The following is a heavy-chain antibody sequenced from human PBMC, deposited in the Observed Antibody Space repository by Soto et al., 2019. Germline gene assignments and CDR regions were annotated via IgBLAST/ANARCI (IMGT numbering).Heavy chain of an antibody. CDR1: GGSFSSGSYS. CDR2: IYDSGST. J-gene: IGHJ3*02. V-gene: IGHV4-31*03. CDR3: SRGPIERASDI. Sequence: QVQLQDSGPGLVKPSQTLSLTCTVSGGSFSSGSYSWSWIRKLPGRGLEWMGYIYDSGSTFYRPSFKSRVNILIDRAKKQFSLELNSVTAADTAVYYCSRGPIERASDIWGQGTVVTVSS. D-gene: IGHD1-1*01.